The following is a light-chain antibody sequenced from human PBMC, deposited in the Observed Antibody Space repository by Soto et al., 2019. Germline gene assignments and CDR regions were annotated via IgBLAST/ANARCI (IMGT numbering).Light chain of an antibody. V-gene: IGKV3D-15*01. J-gene: IGKJ1*01. Sequence: EIVLTQSPGTLSLSPVERATLFFRASQSVSKYLGWYQQKPGQAPRLLIYAASNRATGIPARFSGSGSGTEFTLTISSLQSEDFAVYYCQHYNNWPRTFGQGTKVDI. CDR3: QHYNNWPRT. CDR1: QSVSKY. CDR2: AAS.